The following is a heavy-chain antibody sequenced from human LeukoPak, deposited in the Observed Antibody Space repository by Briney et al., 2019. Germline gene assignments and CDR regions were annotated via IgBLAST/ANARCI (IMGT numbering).Heavy chain of an antibody. CDR3: ARDRRGYCSGGSCYSSYYYGMDV. CDR1: GVSISSYY. D-gene: IGHD2-15*01. V-gene: IGHV4-59*01. J-gene: IGHJ6*02. Sequence: SETLSLTCTVSGVSISSYYWSWIRQPPGKGLEWIGYIYYSGSTNYNPSLKSRVTISVDTSKNQFSLKLSSVTAADTAVYYCARDRRGYCSGGSCYSSYYYGMDVWGQGTTVTVSS. CDR2: IYYSGST.